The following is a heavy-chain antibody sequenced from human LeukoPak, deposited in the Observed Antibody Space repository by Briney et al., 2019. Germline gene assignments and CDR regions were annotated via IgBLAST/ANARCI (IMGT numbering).Heavy chain of an antibody. CDR2: IYTSGST. J-gene: IGHJ4*02. D-gene: IGHD6-13*01. Sequence: SETLSLTCTVSGGSISSYYWSWIRQPAGKGLEWIGRIYTSGSTNYNPSLKSRVTMSVDTSKNQFSLKLSSVTAADTAVYYCARDAVLGSSWYTNYWGQGTLVTVSS. CDR3: ARDAVLGSSWYTNY. CDR1: GGSISSYY. V-gene: IGHV4-4*07.